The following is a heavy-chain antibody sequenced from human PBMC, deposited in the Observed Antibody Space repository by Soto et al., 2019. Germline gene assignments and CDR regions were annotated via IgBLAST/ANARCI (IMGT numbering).Heavy chain of an antibody. Sequence: PGGSLRLSCAASGFTVSNNYMSWVRQAPGKGLEWVSIIYSGGSTYYVDSVQGRFTISRDNSKNTLFLQMSSLNIEDSAVYYCSGAESPDTAYFSLYWGQGTPVTVSS. J-gene: IGHJ4*02. CDR1: GFTVSNNY. V-gene: IGHV3-53*05. CDR3: SGAESPDTAYFSLY. D-gene: IGHD1-26*01. CDR2: IYSGGST.